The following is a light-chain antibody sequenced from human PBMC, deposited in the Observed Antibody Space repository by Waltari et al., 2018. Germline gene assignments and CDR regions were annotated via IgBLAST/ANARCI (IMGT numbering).Light chain of an antibody. Sequence: QSALTQPRSVSGSPGQSVTISCTGTSSDVGGYNYVSWYQQHPGKAPKLMIYDVSKRPSQVPARCSGSKSGNTASLTVSGLQAEDEADYYCCSYGGSYTVCVVFGGETKLTVL. CDR1: SSDVGGYNY. CDR3: CSYGGSYTVCVV. J-gene: IGLJ2*01. CDR2: DVS. V-gene: IGLV2-11*01.